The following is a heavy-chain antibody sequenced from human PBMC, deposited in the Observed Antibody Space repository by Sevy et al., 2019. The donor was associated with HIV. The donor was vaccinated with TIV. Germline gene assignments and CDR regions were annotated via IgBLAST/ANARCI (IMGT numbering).Heavy chain of an antibody. Sequence: GGSLRLSCAASGFTFSSYGMNWVRQAPGKGLDWVAVISYHGSNKYYANSVKGRFTNSRDNSKNTLYLQMNSLRTEDTAVYYCAKDRRQYCSSISCYGRWFDPWGQGTLVTVSS. D-gene: IGHD2-2*01. CDR2: ISYHGSNK. CDR1: GFTFSSYG. J-gene: IGHJ5*02. V-gene: IGHV3-30*18. CDR3: AKDRRQYCSSISCYGRWFDP.